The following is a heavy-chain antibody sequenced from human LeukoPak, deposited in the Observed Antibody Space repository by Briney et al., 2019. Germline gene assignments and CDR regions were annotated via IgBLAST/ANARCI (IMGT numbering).Heavy chain of an antibody. D-gene: IGHD3-3*01. CDR1: GYTFTSYG. CDR2: ISAYNGNT. Sequence: ASVKVSFKASGYTFTSYGISWVRQAPGQGLEWMGWISAYNGNTNYAQKLQGRVTMTTDTSTSTAYMELRSLRSDDTAVYYCARGGVDFWSGYYMDYWGQGTLVTVSS. CDR3: ARGGVDFWSGYYMDY. J-gene: IGHJ4*02. V-gene: IGHV1-18*01.